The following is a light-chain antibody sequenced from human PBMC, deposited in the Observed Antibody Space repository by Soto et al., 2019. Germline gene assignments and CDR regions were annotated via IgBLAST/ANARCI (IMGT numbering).Light chain of an antibody. J-gene: IGKJ5*01. Sequence: DIQLTQSPSFLSASVGDRVTITCRASQVISSYLSWYQQKPGKAPNLLIYAASTLQSGVPSRFSGSGSGTEFTLTISSLQPEDFATYYCQQLNSYPITFGQGTRLEIK. V-gene: IGKV1-9*01. CDR2: AAS. CDR1: QVISSY. CDR3: QQLNSYPIT.